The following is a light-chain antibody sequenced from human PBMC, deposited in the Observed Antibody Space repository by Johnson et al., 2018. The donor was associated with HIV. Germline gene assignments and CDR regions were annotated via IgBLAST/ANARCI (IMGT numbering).Light chain of an antibody. CDR1: SSNIGNNY. J-gene: IGLJ1*01. V-gene: IGLV1-51*02. CDR3: GTWDSSLSAYYV. CDR2: ENN. Sequence: AVLTQPPSVSAAPGQKVTVSCSGSSSNIGNNYVSWYQQVPGTAPKLLIYENNKRPSGIPDRFSGSKSGTSATLGITGLQTGDEADYYCGTWDSSLSAYYVFGTGTKVTVL.